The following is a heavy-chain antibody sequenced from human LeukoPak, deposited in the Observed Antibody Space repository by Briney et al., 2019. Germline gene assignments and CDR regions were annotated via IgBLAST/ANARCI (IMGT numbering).Heavy chain of an antibody. CDR1: GGSISSHY. J-gene: IGHJ5*02. CDR3: ARMRDWFDP. CDR2: IYYSGST. V-gene: IGHV4-59*11. Sequence: SETLSLTCTVSGGSISSHYWSWIRQPPGKELEWIGYIYYSGSTNYNPSLKRRVTMSVDTSKNHFSLKVSSVTAADTAVYYCARMRDWFDPWGQGTLVTVSS.